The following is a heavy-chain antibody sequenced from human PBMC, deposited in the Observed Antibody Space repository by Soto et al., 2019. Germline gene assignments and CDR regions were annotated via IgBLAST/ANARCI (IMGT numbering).Heavy chain of an antibody. CDR2: IWYDGSNK. CDR3: ARVDVRSYGTGST. J-gene: IGHJ4*02. CDR1: GFTLSNYG. V-gene: IGHV3-33*01. Sequence: QVHLVESGGGVVQPGRSLRLTCAASGFTLSNYGMHWVRQAPGKGLEWVAVIWYDGSNKYYADSVKGRFTISRDNSKNTLYLHMNSLRVEDTAVYYCARVDVRSYGTGSTWGQGTLVTVSS. D-gene: IGHD3-10*01.